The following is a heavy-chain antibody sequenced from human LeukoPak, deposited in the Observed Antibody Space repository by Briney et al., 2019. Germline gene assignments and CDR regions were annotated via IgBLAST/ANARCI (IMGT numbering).Heavy chain of an antibody. Sequence: ASVKVSCKASGYTFTGYYMHWVRQAPGQGREWMGWINPNSGATNYAQKFQGRVTMTRDTSINTAYMELRRLRSDDTAVYYCAREPTSGSYYGTFDPWGQGTLVTVSS. D-gene: IGHD1-26*01. V-gene: IGHV1-2*02. J-gene: IGHJ5*02. CDR1: GYTFTGYY. CDR3: AREPTSGSYYGTFDP. CDR2: INPNSGAT.